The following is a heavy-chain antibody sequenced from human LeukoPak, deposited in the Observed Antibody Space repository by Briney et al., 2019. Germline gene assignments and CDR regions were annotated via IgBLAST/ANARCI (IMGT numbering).Heavy chain of an antibody. Sequence: ASLKVSCKASGYTFNSYGISWVRQAPGQGLEWMGWVSAYNGHTNYAQKLQGRVTMTTDTSTSTAYMELRSLRSDDTAVYYCARDGGSYGYYDSSGYYEPQTFDYWGQGTLVTVSS. CDR2: VSAYNGHT. D-gene: IGHD3-22*01. J-gene: IGHJ4*02. CDR3: ARDGGSYGYYDSSGYYEPQTFDY. CDR1: GYTFNSYG. V-gene: IGHV1-18*01.